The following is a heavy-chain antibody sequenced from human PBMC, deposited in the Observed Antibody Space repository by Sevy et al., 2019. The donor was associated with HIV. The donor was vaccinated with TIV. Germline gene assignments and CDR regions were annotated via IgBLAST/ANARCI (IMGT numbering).Heavy chain of an antibody. CDR2: ISYDGSNK. Sequence: GGSLRLSCAASGFTFSSYGMHWVRQAPGKGLEWVAVISYDGSNKYYADSVKGRFTISRDNSKNTLYLQMNSLRAEDTAVYYCAKVGVAYCGDDCSWGAFDIWGQGTMVTVSS. J-gene: IGHJ3*02. D-gene: IGHD2-21*02. CDR3: AKVGVAYCGDDCSWGAFDI. V-gene: IGHV3-30*18. CDR1: GFTFSSYG.